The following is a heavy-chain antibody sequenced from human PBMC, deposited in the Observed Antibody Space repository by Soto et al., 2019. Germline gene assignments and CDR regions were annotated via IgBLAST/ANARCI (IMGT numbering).Heavy chain of an antibody. CDR2: IYYSGST. V-gene: IGHV4-4*02. CDR3: ARDFDAVDGTGFDY. J-gene: IGHJ4*02. CDR1: GDSINSNNW. Sequence: SETLSLTCAVSGDSINSNNWWNWVRQPPGKGLEWIGEIYYSGSTNYNPSLASRATISLDNSNNQFSLKLTSVTASDTAVYYCARDFDAVDGTGFDYWGQGTPVTVSS. D-gene: IGHD6-19*01.